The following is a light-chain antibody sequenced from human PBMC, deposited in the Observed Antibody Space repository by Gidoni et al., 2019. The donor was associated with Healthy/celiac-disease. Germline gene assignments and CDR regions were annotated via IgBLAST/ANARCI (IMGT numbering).Light chain of an antibody. CDR2: EDK. J-gene: IGLJ2*01. CDR1: ELGRKS. V-gene: IGLV3-1*01. CDR3: QAWDSGTVI. Sequence: SYELTQPTSVSVSPGQTATITCSGDELGRKSAYWYQQKTGQSPVLLMFEDKKRPSGIPERFSGSTSGNTATLTISGTQDIDEADYFCQAWDSGTVIFGGGTKLTVL.